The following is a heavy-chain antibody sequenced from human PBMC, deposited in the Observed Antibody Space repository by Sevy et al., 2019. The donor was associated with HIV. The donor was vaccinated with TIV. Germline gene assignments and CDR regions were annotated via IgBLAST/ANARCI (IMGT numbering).Heavy chain of an antibody. V-gene: IGHV3-9*01. J-gene: IGHJ4*02. CDR3: TKGDMVRGVVINYFDY. CDR2: ISWNRGKI. D-gene: IGHD3-10*01. Sequence: GGSLRLSCAASGFTFDDYAMHWVRQAPGKGLEWVSGISWNRGKIGYADSVKGRFTISRDNAKNSLYLQMNSLRAEDTALYYYTKGDMVRGVVINYFDYWGQGTLVTVSS. CDR1: GFTFDDYA.